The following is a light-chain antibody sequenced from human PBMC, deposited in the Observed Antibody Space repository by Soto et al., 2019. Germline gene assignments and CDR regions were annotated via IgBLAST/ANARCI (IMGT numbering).Light chain of an antibody. V-gene: IGKV3-20*01. CDR2: GAS. CDR3: HLYGNSPWHT. CDR1: QSVSSTY. J-gene: IGKJ2*01. Sequence: IVLTQSPGTLSLSPGERVTLSCRASQSVSSTYLAWYQHKLGQAPRLLFYGASNRATGIPDRFSGSGSGTDFTLTISRLEPEAFAVYDYHLYGNSPWHTFGQGTKLEVK.